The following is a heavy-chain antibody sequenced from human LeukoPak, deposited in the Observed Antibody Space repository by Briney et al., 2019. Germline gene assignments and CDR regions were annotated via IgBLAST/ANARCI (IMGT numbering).Heavy chain of an antibody. CDR2: IYPGDSDT. V-gene: IGHV5-51*01. D-gene: IGHD4-17*01. J-gene: IGHJ3*02. CDR1: GYSFTSYW. Sequence: GASLQISCKGSGYSFTSYWIGWVRQLPGKGLEWMGIIYPGDSDTRYSPSFQGQVTISADKSISTAYLQWSSLKASDTAMYYCARDYGDYVSVDPAFDIWGQGTMVTVSS. CDR3: ARDYGDYVSVDPAFDI.